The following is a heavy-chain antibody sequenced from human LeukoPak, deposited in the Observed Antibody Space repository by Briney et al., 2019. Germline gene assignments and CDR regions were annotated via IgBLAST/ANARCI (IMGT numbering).Heavy chain of an antibody. CDR1: GGSISTYY. V-gene: IGHV4-59*08. D-gene: IGHD2-2*02. J-gene: IGHJ4*02. CDR2: IYSSGNT. Sequence: SETQSLTCTVSGGSISTYYWTWIRQPPGKGLEWIGYIYSSGNTNYNPSLSSRVTISLDTSKNQFSLMLRSLTAADTAVYYCARRYTASPGERFDYWGQGILVTVSS. CDR3: ARRYTASPGERFDY.